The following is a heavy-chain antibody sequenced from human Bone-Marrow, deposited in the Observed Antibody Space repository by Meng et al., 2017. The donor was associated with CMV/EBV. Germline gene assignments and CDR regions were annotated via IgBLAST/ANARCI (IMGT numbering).Heavy chain of an antibody. CDR2: IYYNGGT. J-gene: IGHJ5*02. Sequence: VSSGMYYWSWIRQPPGKGLEWIGYIYYNGGTNYNPSLKTRVSILVDTSTNQFSLKLTSVTAADTAVYYCARWRRAWGGDIYDWFDPWGQGTLVTVSS. CDR3: ARWRRAWGGDIYDWFDP. V-gene: IGHV4-61*01. D-gene: IGHD5-18*01. CDR1: VSSGMYY.